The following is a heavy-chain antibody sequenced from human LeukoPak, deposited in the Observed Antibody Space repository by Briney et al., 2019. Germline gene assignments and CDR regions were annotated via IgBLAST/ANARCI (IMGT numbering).Heavy chain of an antibody. CDR2: ISDDGSKR. D-gene: IGHD3-3*01. J-gene: IGHJ6*03. CDR3: AKLGFGVVIDYYYYMDV. CDR1: GFTFRDSA. Sequence: PGGSLRLSCSGAGFTFRDSAFHWVRQAPGKGLEWVAVISDDGSKRFYADSVKGRFTISRDNSGDTLYLHMNSLRAEDTAVYYCAKLGFGVVIDYYYYMDVWGKGTTVTVSS. V-gene: IGHV3-30*04.